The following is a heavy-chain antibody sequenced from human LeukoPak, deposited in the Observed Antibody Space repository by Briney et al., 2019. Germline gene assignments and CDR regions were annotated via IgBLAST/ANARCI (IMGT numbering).Heavy chain of an antibody. CDR2: INEDGSEK. J-gene: IGHJ6*02. Sequence: GGSLRLSCAASGFTFRDYWMTWVRQAPGKGLEWVANINEDGSEKNYVESLKGRFTISRDNAKNSLYLQMNSLRAEDTALYYCARELGSYEGGYYGMDVWGQGTTVTVSS. CDR1: GFTFRDYW. CDR3: ARELGSYEGGYYGMDV. V-gene: IGHV3-7*01. D-gene: IGHD1-26*01.